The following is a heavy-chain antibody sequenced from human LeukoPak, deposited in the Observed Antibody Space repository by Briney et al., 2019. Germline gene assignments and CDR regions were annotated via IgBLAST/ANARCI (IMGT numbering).Heavy chain of an antibody. J-gene: IGHJ4*02. Sequence: PGGSLRFSCAASGFAFSSYEMNWVRQAPGKGLEWVSYISSSGSTIYYADSVKGRFTISRDNAKNSLYLQMNSLRAEDTAVYYCARGSYYDFWSGYSTHFDYWGQGTLVTVSS. CDR3: ARGSYYDFWSGYSTHFDY. D-gene: IGHD3-3*01. CDR1: GFAFSSYE. V-gene: IGHV3-48*03. CDR2: ISSSGSTI.